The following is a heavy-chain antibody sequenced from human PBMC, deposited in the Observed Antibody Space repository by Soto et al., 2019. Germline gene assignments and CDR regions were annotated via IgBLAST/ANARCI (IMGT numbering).Heavy chain of an antibody. J-gene: IGHJ6*02. CDR1: GGSISSYY. CDR2: FYYIGST. D-gene: IGHD3-10*01. V-gene: IGHV4-59*08. CDR3: ARLPGTYYYGSGSYSAARFYGMDV. Sequence: SETLSLTCTVSGGSISSYYWSWIRQPPGKGLEWNGYFYYIGSTNYTPSFKSRVTISVDTSKNHFSLKLSFVTAADTALYYFARLPGTYYYGSGSYSAARFYGMDVWGQGTTVTVSS.